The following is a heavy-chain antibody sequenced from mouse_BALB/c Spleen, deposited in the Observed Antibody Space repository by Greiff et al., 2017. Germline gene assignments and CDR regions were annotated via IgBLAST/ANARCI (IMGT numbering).Heavy chain of an antibody. V-gene: IGHV1-82*01. CDR3: ARGDPNAMDY. CDR1: GYAFSSSW. J-gene: IGHJ4*01. Sequence: QVQLQQSGPELVKPGASVKISCKASGYAFSSSWMNWVKQRPGQGLEWIGRIYPGDGDTNYNGKFKGKATLTADKSSSTAYMQLSSLTSVDSAVYFCARGDPNAMDYWGQGTSVTVSS. CDR2: IYPGDGDT.